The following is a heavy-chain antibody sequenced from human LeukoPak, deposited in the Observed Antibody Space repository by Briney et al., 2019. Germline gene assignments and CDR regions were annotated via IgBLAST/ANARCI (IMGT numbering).Heavy chain of an antibody. CDR2: INPNNGGT. CDR3: ARGGGTAHFDY. V-gene: IGHV1-2*02. CDR1: GTSLTPYY. J-gene: IGHJ4*02. Sequence: GASVKVSCKASGTSLTPYYMHWVRQAPGPGLEWMGWINPNNGGTHYAQNFQGRVTMTRDTSISTAYMELTSLKSDDTAVYYCARGGGTAHFDYWGQGTLVIVSS. D-gene: IGHD2-15*01.